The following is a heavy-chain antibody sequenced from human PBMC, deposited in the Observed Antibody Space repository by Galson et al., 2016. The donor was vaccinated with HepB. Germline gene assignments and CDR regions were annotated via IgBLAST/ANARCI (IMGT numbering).Heavy chain of an antibody. Sequence: SVKVSCKASGYTFTNYYIHWVRQAPGQGLEWVGGINPSGTSTSYAQKFQGRVTVSRDTSTSTVYMELSSLRSEDTAVYYCARDLYSSSSGQEGMDIWDQGTTVTVAS. CDR1: GYTFTNYY. CDR3: ARDLYSSSSGQEGMDI. D-gene: IGHD6-6*01. J-gene: IGHJ6*02. V-gene: IGHV1-46*01. CDR2: INPSGTST.